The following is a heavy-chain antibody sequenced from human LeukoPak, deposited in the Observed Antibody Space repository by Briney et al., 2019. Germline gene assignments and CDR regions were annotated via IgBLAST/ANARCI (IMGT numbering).Heavy chain of an antibody. D-gene: IGHD3-10*01. CDR3: ARDHEYYYGSGSYYPGGWDY. V-gene: IGHV1-46*01. J-gene: IGHJ4*02. CDR1: GYTFTSYY. CDR2: INPSGCST. Sequence: ASVKVSCKASGYTFTSYYMHWVRQAPGQGLEWMGIINPSGCSTSYAQNFQGRVTMTRDTSTSTVYMELSSLRSEDTAVYYCARDHEYYYGSGSYYPGGWDYWGQGTLVTVSS.